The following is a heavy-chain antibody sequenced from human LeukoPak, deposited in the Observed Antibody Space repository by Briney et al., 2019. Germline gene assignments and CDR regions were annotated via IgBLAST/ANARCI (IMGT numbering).Heavy chain of an antibody. CDR3: AKERAGDTNPYYFDY. J-gene: IGHJ4*02. V-gene: IGHV3-23*01. CDR2: ISGSGANT. Sequence: GGSLRLSCAASGFTFSTYAMSWVRQAPGKGLEWVSTISGSGANTYYADSVRGRFTISRDNSKNTLYLHMNGLRAEDTAVYYCAKERAGDTNPYYFDYWGQGTLVTVSS. D-gene: IGHD2-21*01. CDR1: GFTFSTYA.